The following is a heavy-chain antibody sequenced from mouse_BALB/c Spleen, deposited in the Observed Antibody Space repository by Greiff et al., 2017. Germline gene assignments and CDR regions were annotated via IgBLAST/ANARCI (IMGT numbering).Heavy chain of an antibody. V-gene: IGHV14-1*02. CDR3: ARSYYGGSPDF. Sequence: EVQLQQSGAELVRPGALVKLSCKASGFNIKDYYMHWVKQRPEQGLEWIGWIDPENGNTIYDPKFQGKASLTADTSSNTAYLQLSSLTSEDTAVYYCARSYYGGSPDFWGEGTTLTVSS. CDR1: GFNIKDYY. J-gene: IGHJ2*01. D-gene: IGHD1-1*01. CDR2: IDPENGNT.